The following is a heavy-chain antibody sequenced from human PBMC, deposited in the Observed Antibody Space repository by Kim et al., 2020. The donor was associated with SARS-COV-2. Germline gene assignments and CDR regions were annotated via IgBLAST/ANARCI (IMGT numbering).Heavy chain of an antibody. CDR2: ISSDGSSE. CDR3: AKETMIVVSYYFDY. J-gene: IGHJ4*02. Sequence: GGSLRLSCAASGFTFSSYGMHWVRQAPGKGLEWVAVISSDGSSENYADSVKGRFTISRDNSKNTLYLQMNSLRAEDTALYYCAKETMIVVSYYFDYWGKG. CDR1: GFTFSSYG. D-gene: IGHD3-22*01. V-gene: IGHV3-30*18.